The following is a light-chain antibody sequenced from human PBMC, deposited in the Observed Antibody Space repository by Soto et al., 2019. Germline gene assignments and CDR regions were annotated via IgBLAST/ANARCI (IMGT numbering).Light chain of an antibody. Sequence: DIQMTQSPSSVSASVGDRVTITCRASQGIHNWLAWYQQKPGKAPKLLISAVSSLQSGVPSRFSGSGFGTDLTLTISSLQPEDFATYYCQQANTFPLTFGPGTKVDIK. V-gene: IGKV1D-12*01. CDR1: QGIHNW. J-gene: IGKJ3*01. CDR3: QQANTFPLT. CDR2: AVS.